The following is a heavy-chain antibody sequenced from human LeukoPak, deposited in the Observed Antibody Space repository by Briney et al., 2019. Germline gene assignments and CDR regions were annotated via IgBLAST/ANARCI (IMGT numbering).Heavy chain of an antibody. Sequence: SETLSLTCTVSGGSISSYYWSWLRQPPGKGLEWIGYIYTSGSTNYNPSLKSRVTISVDTSKNQFSLKLSSVTAADTAVYYCARRRYSSSSSYYYYYMDVWGKGTTVTVSS. D-gene: IGHD6-6*01. V-gene: IGHV4-4*09. CDR3: ARRRYSSSSSYYYYYMDV. J-gene: IGHJ6*03. CDR2: IYTSGST. CDR1: GGSISSYY.